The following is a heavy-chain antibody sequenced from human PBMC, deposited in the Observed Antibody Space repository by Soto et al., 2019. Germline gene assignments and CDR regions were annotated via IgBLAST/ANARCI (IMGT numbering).Heavy chain of an antibody. CDR2: IYWDDDK. D-gene: IGHD6-13*01. CDR1: GFSLSSSGVG. J-gene: IGHJ5*02. CDR3: AHRPIVPAGTRGFAWFDP. V-gene: IGHV2-5*02. Sequence: QITLRESGPTLVKPTQTLTLTCTFSGFSLSSSGVGVGWIRQPPGKALEWLAFIYWDDDKRYSPSLKSRLTITKDTSKNQVVLTMTNMDPVDTATYYSAHRPIVPAGTRGFAWFDPWGQGTLVTVSS.